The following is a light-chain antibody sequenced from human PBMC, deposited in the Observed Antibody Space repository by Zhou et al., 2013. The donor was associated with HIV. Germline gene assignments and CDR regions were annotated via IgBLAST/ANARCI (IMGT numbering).Light chain of an antibody. J-gene: IGKJ4*01. CDR2: AAS. Sequence: DIQMTQSPSSLSASVGDRVTITCRASQSISSHLNWYQQKPGKAPKLLMSAASILQSGVPSRFSGSGSGTDFSLTISSLHPEDFATYFCQQSYTTPRTFGGGRRWTS. CDR3: QQSYTTPRT. V-gene: IGKV1-39*01. CDR1: QSISSH.